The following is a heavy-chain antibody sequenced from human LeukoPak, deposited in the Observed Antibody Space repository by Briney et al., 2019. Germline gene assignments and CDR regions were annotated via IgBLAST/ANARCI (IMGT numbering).Heavy chain of an antibody. CDR3: ARLRVDTAMVIYYYYGMDV. Sequence: GESLKISCKGSGYSFTSYWISWVRQMPGKGLEWMGRIDTGDSYTNYSPSFQGHVTSSADKSISTAYLQWSSLKGSDTAMYYCARLRVDTAMVIYYYYGMDVWGKGTTVTVSS. CDR2: IDTGDSYT. J-gene: IGHJ6*04. V-gene: IGHV5-10-1*01. CDR1: GYSFTSYW. D-gene: IGHD5-18*01.